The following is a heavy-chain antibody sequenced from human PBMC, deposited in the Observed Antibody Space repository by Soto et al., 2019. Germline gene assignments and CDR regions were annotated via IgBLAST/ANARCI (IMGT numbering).Heavy chain of an antibody. D-gene: IGHD4-4*01. V-gene: IGHV4-39*01. CDR3: ASQLESTASFDY. CDR2: ISHTGSP. J-gene: IGHJ4*02. CDR1: GGSISNSDYF. Sequence: LQLQESGPGLVKPSETLSLTCTVSGGSISNSDYFWAWMRQPPGKGLEWVGTISHTGSPRYNPSLKSRVTITVDTSKNQFSPRLPSATAADTAVFYWASQLESTASFDYWGRGTLVTVSS.